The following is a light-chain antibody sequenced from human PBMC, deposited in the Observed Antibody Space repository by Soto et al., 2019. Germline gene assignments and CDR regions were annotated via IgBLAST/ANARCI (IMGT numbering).Light chain of an antibody. V-gene: IGKV3-15*01. CDR1: QGVGSN. J-gene: IGKJ2*01. CDR3: QQHNDYSPVT. CDR2: AAS. Sequence: EIVMTQSPGTLSVSPGERATLSCRASQGVGSNLAWYQQRPGQAPRLLIYAASTRATDIPARFTGRGSGTEFTLTISSLQSEDFATYYYQQHNDYSPVTFGQGTKLEIK.